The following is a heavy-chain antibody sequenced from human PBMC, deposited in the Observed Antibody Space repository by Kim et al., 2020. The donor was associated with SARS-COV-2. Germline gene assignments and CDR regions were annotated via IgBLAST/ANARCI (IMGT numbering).Heavy chain of an antibody. CDR3: ARQGDSSGWYHAGWFDP. CDR2: IWYDGTNK. V-gene: IGHV3-33*01. CDR1: GFTLSSYG. D-gene: IGHD6-19*01. Sequence: GGSLRLSCAASGFTLSSYGMHWVRQAPGKGLEWVAVIWYDGTNKYYADSVKGRFTISRDNSKNTLYLQMNSLRAEDTAVYYCARQGDSSGWYHAGWFDPWGQGTLVTVSS. J-gene: IGHJ5*02.